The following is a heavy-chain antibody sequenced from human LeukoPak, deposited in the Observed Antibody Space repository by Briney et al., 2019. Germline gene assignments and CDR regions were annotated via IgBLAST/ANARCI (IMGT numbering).Heavy chain of an antibody. Sequence: GGSLRLSCAASGFTLSSYSMNWVRQAPGKGLEWVSYISTTSRTIHYADSVKGRFTISRDNAKNSLYLQMNSLRAEDTAVYYCARTGHADSFDYWGQGALVTVSS. CDR1: GFTLSSYS. CDR3: ARTGHADSFDY. V-gene: IGHV3-48*01. D-gene: IGHD2-21*01. CDR2: ISTTSRTI. J-gene: IGHJ4*02.